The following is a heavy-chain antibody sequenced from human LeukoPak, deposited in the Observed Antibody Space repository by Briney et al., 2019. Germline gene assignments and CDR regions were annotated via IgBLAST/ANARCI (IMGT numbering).Heavy chain of an antibody. V-gene: IGHV3-48*01. D-gene: IGHD3-10*01. CDR2: VSSSSSTI. J-gene: IGHJ4*02. Sequence: GGSLRLSCAASGFTFSSYEMNWVRQAPGKGLEGVSYVSSSSSTIYYADSVKGRFTISRDNAKNSLYLQLNSLRAEDTALYYCAKAGYGSGYINYFDYWGQGTLVTVSS. CDR3: AKAGYGSGYINYFDY. CDR1: GFTFSSYE.